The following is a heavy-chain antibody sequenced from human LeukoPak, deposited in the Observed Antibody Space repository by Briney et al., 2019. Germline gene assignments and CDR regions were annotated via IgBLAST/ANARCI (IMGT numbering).Heavy chain of an antibody. Sequence: PGGSLRLSCAASALTFSSYAMTWVRQAPGRGLEWVSTISGSGYSTYYADSVKGRFTISRDTSKKTLYLQMNSLRAEDTALYYCAKDVGRSGGIAAAGEGDYWGQGTLVTVSS. CDR2: ISGSGYST. D-gene: IGHD6-13*01. V-gene: IGHV3-23*01. J-gene: IGHJ4*02. CDR3: AKDVGRSGGIAAAGEGDY. CDR1: ALTFSSYA.